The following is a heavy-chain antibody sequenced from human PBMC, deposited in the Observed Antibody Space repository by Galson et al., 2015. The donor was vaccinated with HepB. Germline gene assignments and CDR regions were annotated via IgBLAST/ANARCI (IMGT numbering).Heavy chain of an antibody. V-gene: IGHV6-1*01. CDR3: AREGQGSSWYSYYYYGMDV. D-gene: IGHD6-13*01. CDR1: GDSVSSNSAA. Sequence: CAISGDSVSSNSAAWNWIRQSPSRGLEWLGRTYYRSKWYNDYAVSVKSRITINPDTSKNQFSLKLSSVTAADTAVYYCAREGQGSSWYSYYYYGMDVWGQGTTVTVSS. CDR2: TYYRSKWYN. J-gene: IGHJ6*02.